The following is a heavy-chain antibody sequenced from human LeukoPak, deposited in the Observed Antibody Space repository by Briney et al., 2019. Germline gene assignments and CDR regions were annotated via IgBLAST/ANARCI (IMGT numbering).Heavy chain of an antibody. CDR3: ARHTSMAHFDY. Sequence: KTSETLSLTCNVSGYSISSYYWSWIRQPPGKGLEWIGYIYYSGSTNYNPSLKNRLTISVDTSKNQFSLTLSSVTAADTAVDYCARHTSMAHFDYWGQGTLVTVSS. CDR1: GYSISSYY. V-gene: IGHV4-59*08. D-gene: IGHD1-1*01. J-gene: IGHJ4*02. CDR2: IYYSGST.